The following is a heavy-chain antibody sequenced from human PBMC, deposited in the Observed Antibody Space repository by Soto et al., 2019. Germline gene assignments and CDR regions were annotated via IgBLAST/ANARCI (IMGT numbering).Heavy chain of an antibody. CDR3: AKDPTPIAIFGAELNYFAY. D-gene: IGHD3-3*01. J-gene: IGHJ4*02. Sequence: GGSLRLSCASSGFTCSSYAMSWVRQAPGKGLEWVSAISGSGGSTYYADSVKGRFNISRDNSKNTLYLQMNSLRAEDTAVYYCAKDPTPIAIFGAELNYFAYWGQGTLVTVSS. CDR1: GFTCSSYA. CDR2: ISGSGGST. V-gene: IGHV3-23*01.